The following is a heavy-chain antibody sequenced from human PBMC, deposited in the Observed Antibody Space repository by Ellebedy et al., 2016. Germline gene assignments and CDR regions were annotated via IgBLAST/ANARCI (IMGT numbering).Heavy chain of an antibody. V-gene: IGHV5-51*01. CDR1: GYSFTSYW. CDR3: ARLPPAKSITMVRGVIIIFDY. D-gene: IGHD3-10*01. J-gene: IGHJ4*02. Sequence: GESLKISXKGSGYSFTSYWIGWVRQMPGKGLEWMGIIYPGDSDTRYSPSFQGQVTISADKSISTAYLQWSSLKASDTAMYYCARLPPAKSITMVRGVIIIFDYWGQGTLVTVSS. CDR2: IYPGDSDT.